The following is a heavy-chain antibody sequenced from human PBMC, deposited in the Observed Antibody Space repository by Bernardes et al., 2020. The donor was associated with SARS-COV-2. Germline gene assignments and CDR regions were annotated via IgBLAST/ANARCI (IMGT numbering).Heavy chain of an antibody. CDR2: IYSGGST. D-gene: IGHD3-9*01. V-gene: IGHV3-53*01. CDR3: ARGPALRYFDWLLWNYFDY. Sequence: GGSLRLSCAASGFTVSSNYMSWVRQAPGKGLEWVSVIYSGGSTYYADSVKGRFTISRDNSKNTLYLQMNSLRAEDTAVYYCARGPALRYFDWLLWNYFDYWGQGTLVTVSS. J-gene: IGHJ4*02. CDR1: GFTVSSNY.